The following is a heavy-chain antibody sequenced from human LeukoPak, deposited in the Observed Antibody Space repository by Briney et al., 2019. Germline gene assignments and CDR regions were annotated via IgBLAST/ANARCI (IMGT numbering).Heavy chain of an antibody. V-gene: IGHV4-34*01. Sequence: KPSETLSLTCAVSGTSFSSYYWSWIRQPPGKGLEWIGEVNHSVYTNDNPSLKSRVTISVDTSKNQFSLRLRSVTAADTAVYFCARMTTGHVFWGQGTLVTVSS. D-gene: IGHD4-17*01. CDR1: GTSFSSYY. CDR3: ARMTTGHVF. CDR2: VNHSVYT. J-gene: IGHJ4*02.